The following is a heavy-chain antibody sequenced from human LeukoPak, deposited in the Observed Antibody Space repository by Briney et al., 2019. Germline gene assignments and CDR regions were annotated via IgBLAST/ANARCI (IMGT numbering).Heavy chain of an antibody. Sequence: SETLSLTCTVSGGAISSGDYYWSWIRQPPGKGLAWTGYSYYSGCTYYNPSLKSRVTISVDTSKNPFSLKLSSVTAADTAVYYCASSHRDSSGYYLSYWGQGTLVTVSS. CDR2: SYYSGCT. J-gene: IGHJ4*02. D-gene: IGHD3-22*01. CDR3: ASSHRDSSGYYLSY. CDR1: GGAISSGDYY. V-gene: IGHV4-30-4*01.